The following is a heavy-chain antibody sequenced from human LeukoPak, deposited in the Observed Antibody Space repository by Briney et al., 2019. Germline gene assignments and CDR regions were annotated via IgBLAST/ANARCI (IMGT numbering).Heavy chain of an antibody. CDR2: INYSGTNI. Sequence: PGGSLRLSCAASGFTFSSYSMNWVRQAPGKGLEWVSSINYSGTNIYYADSVKGRFTISRDNAKNSLFLQMNSLRPEDTAEYYCVTSGCSGATCYFYFDFWGQGTLVTVSS. CDR1: GFTFSSYS. V-gene: IGHV3-21*01. J-gene: IGHJ4*02. CDR3: VTSGCSGATCYFYFDF. D-gene: IGHD2-15*01.